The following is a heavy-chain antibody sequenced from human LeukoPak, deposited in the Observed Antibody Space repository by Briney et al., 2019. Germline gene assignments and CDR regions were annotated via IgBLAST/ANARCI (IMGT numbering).Heavy chain of an antibody. V-gene: IGHV1-69*04. CDR1: GGTFSSYA. CDR3: ARVGYCSGGSCYSDWFDP. CDR2: IIPILGIA. J-gene: IGHJ5*02. Sequence: GASVKVSCKASGGTFSSYAISWVRQAPGQGLEWMGRIIPILGIANYAQKFQGRVTITADKSTSTAYMELSSLRSDDTAVYYCARVGYCSGGSCYSDWFDPWGQGTLVTVSS. D-gene: IGHD2-15*01.